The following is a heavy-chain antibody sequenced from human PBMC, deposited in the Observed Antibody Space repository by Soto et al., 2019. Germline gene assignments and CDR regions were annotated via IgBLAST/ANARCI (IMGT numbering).Heavy chain of an antibody. CDR2: MYHSGST. CDR3: ASIYDSSGYYYGNNWFDP. D-gene: IGHD3-22*01. J-gene: IGHJ5*02. Sequence: PSETLSLTCAVSDGSISSGGYSWSWIRQQPGKGLEWIGYMYHSGSTYYNPSLKSRVTISLDTSKNQFSLKLSSVTAADTAVYYCASIYDSSGYYYGNNWFDPWGQGTLVTVSS. V-gene: IGHV4-30-2*05. CDR1: DGSISSGGYS.